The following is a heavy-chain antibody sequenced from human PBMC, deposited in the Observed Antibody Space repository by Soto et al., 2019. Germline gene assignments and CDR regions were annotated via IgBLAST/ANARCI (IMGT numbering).Heavy chain of an antibody. J-gene: IGHJ5*02. CDR1: GFTFSSYA. Sequence: PGGSLRLSCAASGFTFSSYAMSWVRQAPGKGLEWVSAISGSGGSTYYADSVKGRFTISRDNSKNTLYLQMNSLRAEDTAVYYCAKGPYYDFWPAEFDPWGQGTLVTVSS. D-gene: IGHD3-3*01. CDR2: ISGSGGST. CDR3: AKGPYYDFWPAEFDP. V-gene: IGHV3-23*01.